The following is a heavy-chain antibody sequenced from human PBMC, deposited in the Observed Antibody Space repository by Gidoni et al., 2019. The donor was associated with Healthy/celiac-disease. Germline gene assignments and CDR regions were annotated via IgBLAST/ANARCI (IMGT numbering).Heavy chain of an antibody. CDR2: INHSGST. D-gene: IGHD3-10*01. Sequence: QVQLQQWGAGLLKPSETLSLTCAVYGGSFSGYYWSWIRQPPGKGLEWIGEINHSGSTNYNPSLKSRVTISVDTSKNQFSLKLSSVTAADTAVYYCARGGFGESGFDYWGQGTLVTVSS. CDR3: ARGGFGESGFDY. V-gene: IGHV4-34*01. CDR1: GGSFSGYY. J-gene: IGHJ4*02.